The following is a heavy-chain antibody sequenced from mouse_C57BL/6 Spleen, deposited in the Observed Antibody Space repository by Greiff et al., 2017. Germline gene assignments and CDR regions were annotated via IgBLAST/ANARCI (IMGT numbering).Heavy chain of an antibody. V-gene: IGHV1-18*01. D-gene: IGHD2-5*01. Sequence: EVQLQQSGPELVKPGASVKIPCKASGYTFTDYNMDWVKQSHGKSLEWIGDINPNNGGTIYNQKFKGKATLTVDKSSSTAYMELRSLTSEDTAVXYCARSEAYYSNPYYFDYWGQGTTLTVSS. J-gene: IGHJ2*01. CDR3: ARSEAYYSNPYYFDY. CDR2: INPNNGGT. CDR1: GYTFTDYN.